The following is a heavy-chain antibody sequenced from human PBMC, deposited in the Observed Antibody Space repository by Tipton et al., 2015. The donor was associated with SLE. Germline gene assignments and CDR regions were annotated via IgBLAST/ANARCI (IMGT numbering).Heavy chain of an antibody. V-gene: IGHV4-31*03. D-gene: IGHD2-2*01. CDR3: ARVAVPAAGFGY. CDR2: IYYSGST. CDR1: GGSISSGGYY. Sequence: TLSLTCTVSGGSISSGGYYWSWIRQHPGKGLEWIGYIYYSGSTYYNPSLKSRVTISVDTSKNQFSLKLSSVTAADTAVYYCARVAVPAAGFGYWGQGTRVTVPS. J-gene: IGHJ4*02.